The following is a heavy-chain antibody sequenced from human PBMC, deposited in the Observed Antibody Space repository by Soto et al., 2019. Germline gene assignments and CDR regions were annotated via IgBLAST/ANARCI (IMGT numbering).Heavy chain of an antibody. V-gene: IGHV3-53*04. CDR3: ARDHAHDAFDI. J-gene: IGHJ3*02. CDR2: IQSGGRT. CDR1: GFTVSSKY. Sequence: GGSLRLSCAASGFTVSSKYMSWVRQAPGKGLEWVSLIQSGGRTYYADSVKGRFTISRHNSKNTLYLQMNSLRAEDTAVYYCARDHAHDAFDIWGQGTMVTVSS.